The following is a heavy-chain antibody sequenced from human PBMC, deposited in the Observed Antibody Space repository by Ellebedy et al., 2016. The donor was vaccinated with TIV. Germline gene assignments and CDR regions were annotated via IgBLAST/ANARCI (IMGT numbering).Heavy chain of an antibody. CDR2: INPNSGGT. V-gene: IGHV1-2*04. CDR1: GYTFTDYY. D-gene: IGHD4-17*01. J-gene: IGHJ4*02. Sequence: AASVKVSCKASGYTFTDYYIHWARQAPGQGLEWMGWINPNSGGTNYAQKFRGWVTMTRDTSISTAYMELNRLRSDDTALYYCARDGAVTTVFDYWGQGTLVTVSS. CDR3: ARDGAVTTVFDY.